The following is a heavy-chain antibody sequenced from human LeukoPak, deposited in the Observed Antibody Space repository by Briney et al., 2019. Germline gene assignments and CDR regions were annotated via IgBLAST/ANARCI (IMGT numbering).Heavy chain of an antibody. V-gene: IGHV4-61*02. CDR1: GGSISSGSYY. CDR2: IYTSGST. J-gene: IGHJ4*02. D-gene: IGHD3-22*01. CDR3: ARSSSSGYYYGYYFDY. Sequence: SQTLSLTCTVSGGSISSGSYYWSSIRQPAGKGLEWIGRIYTSGSTNYNPSLKSRVTISVDTSKNQFSLKLSSVTAADTAVYYCARSSSSGYYYGYYFDYWGQGTLVTVSS.